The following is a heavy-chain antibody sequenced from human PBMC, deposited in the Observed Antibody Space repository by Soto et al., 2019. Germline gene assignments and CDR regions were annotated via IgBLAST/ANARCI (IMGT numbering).Heavy chain of an antibody. CDR1: CFTFSSYG. J-gene: IGHJ4*02. D-gene: IGHD1-26*01. Sequence: RRSCRPACFTFSSYGMSWGRQAPGKWLEWVSSISGSGGSTYYADSVKGRFTISRDNSKNTLYLQMNSLRAEDMAVYYCAKASAPGGTYFPLWFWGQGTLVTVYS. CDR2: ISGSGGST. CDR3: AKASAPGGTYFPLWF. V-gene: IGHV3-23*01.